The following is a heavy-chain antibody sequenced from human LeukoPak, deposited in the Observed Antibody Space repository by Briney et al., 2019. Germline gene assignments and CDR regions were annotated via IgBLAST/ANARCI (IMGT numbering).Heavy chain of an antibody. J-gene: IGHJ4*02. CDR1: GYTFTSYD. Sequence: ASVKVSCKASGYTFTSYDINWVRQATGQGLEWMGWMNPNSGNTGYAQKFQGRVTMTRNTSIGTAYMELSSLRSEDTAVYYCARGSKDYYDSSGYYYYWGQGTLVTVSS. CDR2: MNPNSGNT. V-gene: IGHV1-8*01. CDR3: ARGSKDYYDSSGYYYY. D-gene: IGHD3-22*01.